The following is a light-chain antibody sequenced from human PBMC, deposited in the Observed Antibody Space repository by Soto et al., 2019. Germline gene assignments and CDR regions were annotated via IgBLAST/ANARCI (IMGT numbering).Light chain of an antibody. J-gene: IGKJ5*01. CDR3: QQYNNWPPIT. CDR1: QSVSSN. Sequence: EIVMTQSPAPLSLSPGERATLSCRASQSVSSNLAWYQQKPGQAPRLLIYGASTRATGIPARFSGSGSGTEFTLTISSLQSEDFAVYYCQQYNNWPPITVGQGTRLEIK. CDR2: GAS. V-gene: IGKV3-15*01.